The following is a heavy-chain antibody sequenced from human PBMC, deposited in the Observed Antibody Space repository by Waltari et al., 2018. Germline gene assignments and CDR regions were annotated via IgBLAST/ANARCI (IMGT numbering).Heavy chain of an antibody. D-gene: IGHD6-13*01. V-gene: IGHV4-59*11. CDR2: IYYSGST. Sequence: QVQLQESGPGLVKPSETLSLTCTVSGGSISSHYWSWIRQPPGKGLEWIGYIYYSGSTNYNPSLKSRVTISVDTSKNQFSLKLSSVTAADTAVYYCARAEGIAAAGTGPDAFDIWGQGTMVTVSS. J-gene: IGHJ3*02. CDR1: GGSISSHY. CDR3: ARAEGIAAAGTGPDAFDI.